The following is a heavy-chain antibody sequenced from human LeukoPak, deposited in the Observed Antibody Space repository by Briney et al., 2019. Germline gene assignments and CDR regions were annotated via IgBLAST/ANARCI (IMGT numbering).Heavy chain of an antibody. CDR1: GGSISSYH. CDR3: ARVWSGYDYYYYYGMDV. Sequence: PSETLSLTCTVPGGSISSYHWSWIRQPPGKGLEWIGYIYYSGSTNYNPSLKSRVTISVDTSKNQFSLKLSSVTAADTAVYYCARVWSGYDYYYYYGMDVWGQGTTVTVSS. D-gene: IGHD5-12*01. J-gene: IGHJ6*02. V-gene: IGHV4-59*01. CDR2: IYYSGST.